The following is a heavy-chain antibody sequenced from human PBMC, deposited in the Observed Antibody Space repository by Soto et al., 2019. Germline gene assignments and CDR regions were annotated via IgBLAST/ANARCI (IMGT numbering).Heavy chain of an antibody. J-gene: IGHJ4*02. CDR1: GGSISSYC. CDR2: IYHSGST. CDR3: ARQNWNYGLGGSRNLDYFDY. D-gene: IGHD1-7*01. V-gene: IGHV4-59*08. Sequence: SETLSLTCTVSGGSISSYCWSWIRQPPGPGLEWIGYIYHSGSTYYNPSLKSRVTISVDRSKNQFSLKLSSVTAADTAVYYCARQNWNYGLGGSRNLDYFDYWGQGTLVTVSS.